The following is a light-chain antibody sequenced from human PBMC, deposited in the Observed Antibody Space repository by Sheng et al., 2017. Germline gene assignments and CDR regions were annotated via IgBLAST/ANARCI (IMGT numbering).Light chain of an antibody. V-gene: IGKV1-9*01. CDR1: QDISNY. CDR2: AAS. Sequence: DIQLTQSPSFLSASVGDRVTITCRASQDISNYLAWYQHKPGEAPKLLIFAASALQSGVPSRFSGSGSGAEFTLTISSLQPEDYATYFCQQSYSIPYTFGQGTKLEIK. J-gene: IGKJ2*01. CDR3: QQSYSIPYT.